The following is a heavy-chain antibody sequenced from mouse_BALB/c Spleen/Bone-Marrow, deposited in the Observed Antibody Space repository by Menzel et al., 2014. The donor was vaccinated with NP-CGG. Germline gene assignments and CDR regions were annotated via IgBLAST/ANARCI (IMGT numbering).Heavy chain of an antibody. Sequence: QVQLQQSGPELVKPGASARISCKASGYTFTSYYIHWVKQRPGQGLEWIGWIYPGNVNTKYNEKFKGKATLTADKSSSTAYMQLSSLTSEDSAAYFCARFYYGSSYAMDYWGQGTSVTVSS. J-gene: IGHJ4*01. CDR2: IYPGNVNT. D-gene: IGHD1-1*01. CDR3: ARFYYGSSYAMDY. V-gene: IGHV1S56*01. CDR1: GYTFTSYY.